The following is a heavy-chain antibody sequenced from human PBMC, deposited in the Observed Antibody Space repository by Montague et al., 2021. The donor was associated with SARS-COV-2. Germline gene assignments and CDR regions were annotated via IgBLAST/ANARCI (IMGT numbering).Heavy chain of an antibody. D-gene: IGHD6-13*01. CDR2: IYHSGSN. J-gene: IGHJ4*02. CDR1: GGSISSSDW. Sequence: SETLSLTSGVSGGSISSSDWWSWVRQPPGKGLEWIGDIYHSGSNNYNSSLKSRATISIDKSKNQFSLKVSSVTAADTAVYYCARDARAEAAATNSFSSAFDYWGQGTLVTVSS. V-gene: IGHV4-4*02. CDR3: ARDARAEAAATNSFSSAFDY.